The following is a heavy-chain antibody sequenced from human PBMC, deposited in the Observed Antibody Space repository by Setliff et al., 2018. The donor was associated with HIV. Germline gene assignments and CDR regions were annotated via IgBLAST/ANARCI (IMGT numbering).Heavy chain of an antibody. J-gene: IGHJ4*02. V-gene: IGHV4-34*01. CDR3: ARQPRWLQFPRYFDY. CDR2: FRHGENI. CDR1: GGSFSGYF. Sequence: PSETLSLTCAVYGGSFSGYFWSWIRQSPGKGLEWIGEFRHGENININPSLKSRVTISGDTTKNQISLKLTSVTAADTAVYYCARQPRWLQFPRYFDYWGQGTLVTVSS. D-gene: IGHD5-12*01.